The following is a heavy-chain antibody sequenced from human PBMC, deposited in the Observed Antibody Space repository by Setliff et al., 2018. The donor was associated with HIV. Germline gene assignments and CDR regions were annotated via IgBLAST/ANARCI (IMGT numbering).Heavy chain of an antibody. V-gene: IGHV3-9*01. CDR1: GFNFNDYA. CDR2: ISWNSGSI. J-gene: IGHJ2*01. Sequence: SLRLSCAASGFNFNDYAMHRVRQAPGEGLEWVSGISWNSGSIGYADSVKGRFSIPRDNAKDSVYLQMNSLRTEDTAFYYCAKKVAGVNWYFDLWGRGTLVTVSS. CDR3: AKKVAGVNWYFDL. D-gene: IGHD6-19*01.